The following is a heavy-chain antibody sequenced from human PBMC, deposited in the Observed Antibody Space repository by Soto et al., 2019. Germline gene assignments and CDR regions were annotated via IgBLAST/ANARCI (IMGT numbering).Heavy chain of an antibody. J-gene: IGHJ4*02. D-gene: IGHD1-1*01. Sequence: KPSETLSLTCTVSGDSISSHYWNWIRQPPGRGLEWIGNVYYSGSTIYNPSLESRVTISVDRSNNQFSLKLRSVTAADAAVYYCARVRTVFDYWGQGILVTVSS. CDR1: GDSISSHY. CDR3: ARVRTVFDY. V-gene: IGHV4-59*11. CDR2: VYYSGST.